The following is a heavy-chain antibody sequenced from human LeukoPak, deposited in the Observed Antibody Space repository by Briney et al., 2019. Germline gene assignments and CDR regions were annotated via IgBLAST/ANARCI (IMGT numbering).Heavy chain of an antibody. V-gene: IGHV4-31*03. Sequence: SETLSLTCTVSGASISSGGYYWNWIRQPPGKGLEWIGYIYYSGSTYYNPSLKSRVTISVDTSKNQFSLKLSSVTAADTAVYYCARYSNYLAGWFDPWGQGTLVTVSS. J-gene: IGHJ5*02. D-gene: IGHD4-11*01. CDR3: ARYSNYLAGWFDP. CDR2: IYYSGST. CDR1: GASISSGGYY.